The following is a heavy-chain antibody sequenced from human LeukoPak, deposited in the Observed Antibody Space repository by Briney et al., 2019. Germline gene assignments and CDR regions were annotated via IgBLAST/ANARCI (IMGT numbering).Heavy chain of an antibody. CDR3: ARGPRFGELLWHWFDP. Sequence: SETLSLTCTVSGYSISSGHYWGWIRQPPGKGLEWIGSMYHSGSTYYNPPLKSRVTISEDTSKNQFSPKLRSVTAADTAVYYCARGPRFGELLWHWFDPWGQGTLVTVSS. J-gene: IGHJ5*02. D-gene: IGHD3-10*01. CDR2: MYHSGST. V-gene: IGHV4-38-2*02. CDR1: GYSISSGHY.